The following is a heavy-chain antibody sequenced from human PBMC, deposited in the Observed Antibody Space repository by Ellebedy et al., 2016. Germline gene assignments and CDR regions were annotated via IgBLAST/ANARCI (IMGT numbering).Heavy chain of an antibody. CDR2: IWYDGSNK. D-gene: IGHD2-15*01. CDR3: ARGYCSGGSCYSGGFDY. J-gene: IGHJ4*02. V-gene: IGHV3-33*01. CDR1: GFTFSSYG. Sequence: GESLKISCAASGFTFSSYGMHWVRQAPGKRLEWVAVIWYDGSNKYYADSVKGRFTISRDNSKNTLYLQMNSLRAEDTAVYYCARGYCSGGSCYSGGFDYWGQGTLVTVSS.